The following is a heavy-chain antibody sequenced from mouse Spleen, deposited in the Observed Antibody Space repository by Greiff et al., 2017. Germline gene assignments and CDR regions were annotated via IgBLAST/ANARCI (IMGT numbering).Heavy chain of an antibody. CDR1: GYTFTRYW. CDR3: VRLTGTGYFDC. D-gene: IGHD4-1*01. J-gene: IGHJ2*01. V-gene: IGHV1-55*01. Sequence: QVQLQQPGAELVKPGASVKMSCKASGYTFTRYWITWMKQRPGQGLEWIGDIYPGSGSTNSNEKFKNKATLTIDTSSSTAYMQLSSLTSEDSAVYYCVRLTGTGYFDCWGQGTTLKVSS. CDR2: IYPGSGST.